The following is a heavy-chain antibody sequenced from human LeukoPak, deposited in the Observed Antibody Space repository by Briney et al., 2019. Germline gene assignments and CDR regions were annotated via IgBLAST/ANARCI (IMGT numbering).Heavy chain of an antibody. CDR3: ARALYYYDSSGYSPFDY. CDR2: IIPIFGTA. Sequence: ASVKLSCKASGGTFSSYAISWVRQAPRQGLEWMGGIIPIFGTANYAQQFQGRVTITTEESTSTAYMELSRLRSEDTAVYYCARALYYYDSSGYSPFDYWGQGTLVTVSS. V-gene: IGHV1-69*05. CDR1: GGTFSSYA. J-gene: IGHJ4*02. D-gene: IGHD3-22*01.